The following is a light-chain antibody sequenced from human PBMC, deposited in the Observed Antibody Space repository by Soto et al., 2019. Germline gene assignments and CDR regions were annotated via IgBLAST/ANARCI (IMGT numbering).Light chain of an antibody. J-gene: IGLJ3*02. Sequence: QSVLTQPASVSGSPGQSITIFCSGTSSDVGGYNYVSWYQQHPGKAPKLMIYGVSNRPSGISNRFSGSKSGNTASLTISGLQAEDEADYYCSSYTSSSTLRVFGGGTKLTVL. V-gene: IGLV2-14*01. CDR1: SSDVGGYNY. CDR2: GVS. CDR3: SSYTSSSTLRV.